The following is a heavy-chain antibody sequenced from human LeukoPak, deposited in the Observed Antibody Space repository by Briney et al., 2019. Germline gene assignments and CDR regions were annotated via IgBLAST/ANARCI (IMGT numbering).Heavy chain of an antibody. CDR3: ARGDKSSGWYFFDY. Sequence: QTGGSLRLSCAASGFTVSSNYMSWVRQAPGKGLEWVSVIYSGGSTYYADSVKGRFTISRDNSKNTLYLQMNSLRAEDTAVYYCARGDKSSGWYFFDYWGQGTLVTVSS. CDR2: IYSGGST. V-gene: IGHV3-66*01. D-gene: IGHD6-19*01. J-gene: IGHJ4*02. CDR1: GFTVSSNY.